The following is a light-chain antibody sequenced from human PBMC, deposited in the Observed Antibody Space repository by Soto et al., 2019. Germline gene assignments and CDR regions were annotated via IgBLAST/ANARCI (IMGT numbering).Light chain of an antibody. Sequence: QSVLTQPRSVSGSPGQSVTISCTGTSSDVGGYNYVSWYQHHPGKAPKVMIYDVSKRPSGVPDRFSGSKSGNTASLTISGLQAEDEAHYYCCSYAGSYTYVFGTGTKSPS. CDR3: CSYAGSYTYV. CDR1: SSDVGGYNY. CDR2: DVS. V-gene: IGLV2-11*01. J-gene: IGLJ1*01.